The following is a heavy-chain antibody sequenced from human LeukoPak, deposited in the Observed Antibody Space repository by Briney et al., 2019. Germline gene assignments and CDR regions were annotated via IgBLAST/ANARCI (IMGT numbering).Heavy chain of an antibody. V-gene: IGHV3-30*02. J-gene: IGHJ4*02. D-gene: IGHD6-19*01. Sequence: GGSLRLSCAASGFTFSTYGMHWVRQAPGKGLEWVAFIRYDGSNKYYADSVKGRFTISRDNSKNSLYLQMNSLRAEDTAVYYCARDLGYSSGPNYWGQGTRVTVSS. CDR1: GFTFSTYG. CDR2: IRYDGSNK. CDR3: ARDLGYSSGPNY.